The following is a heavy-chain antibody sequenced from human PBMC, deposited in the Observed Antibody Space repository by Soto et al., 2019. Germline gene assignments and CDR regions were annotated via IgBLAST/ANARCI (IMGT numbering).Heavy chain of an antibody. CDR1: GFTFSSYA. D-gene: IGHD3-10*01. V-gene: IGHV3-64*01. J-gene: IGHJ4*02. Sequence: GGSLRLSCAASGFTFSSYAMHWVRQAPGKGLEYVSAISSNGGSTYYANSVKGRFTISRDNSKNTLYLQMGSLRAEDMAVYYCARGYYYGSEHPTEFDYWGQGTLVTVSS. CDR2: ISSNGGST. CDR3: ARGYYYGSEHPTEFDY.